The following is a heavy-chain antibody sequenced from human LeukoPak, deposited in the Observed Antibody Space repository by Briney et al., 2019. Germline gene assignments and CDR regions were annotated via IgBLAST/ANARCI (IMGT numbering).Heavy chain of an antibody. CDR3: AGEIYYGSGSYYFLNPGAFDI. CDR2: IESKTDGGTT. D-gene: IGHD3-10*01. J-gene: IGHJ3*02. Sequence: GGSLRLSCAASGLSFSDAWMSWVRQIPGKGLEWVGRIESKTDGGTTDYAAPVKGRFTISRDDSTNTLYLQMNSLRAEDTAVYYCAGEIYYGSGSYYFLNPGAFDIWGQGTMVTVSS. CDR1: GLSFSDAW. V-gene: IGHV3-15*04.